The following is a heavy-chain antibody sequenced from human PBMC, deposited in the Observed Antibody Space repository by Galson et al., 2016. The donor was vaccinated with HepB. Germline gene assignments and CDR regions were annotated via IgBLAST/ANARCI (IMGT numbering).Heavy chain of an antibody. CDR2: SKSKSDGGTT. CDR1: GFTFSNAW. J-gene: IGHJ4*02. CDR3: TTIAPAGNFDY. Sequence: SLRLSCAASGFTFSNAWMSWVRQAPGKGLEWVGRSKSKSDGGTTDYAAPVKGRFTISRDDSKSTLYLEMNSLTTEDTALYYCTTIAPAGNFDYWGQGTPVTVAS. V-gene: IGHV3-15*01. D-gene: IGHD6-13*01.